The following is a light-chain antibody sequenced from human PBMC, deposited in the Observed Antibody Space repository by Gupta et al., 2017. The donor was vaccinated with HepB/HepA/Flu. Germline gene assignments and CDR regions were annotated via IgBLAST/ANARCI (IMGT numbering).Light chain of an antibody. CDR3: QQRSNWPTT. J-gene: IGKJ5*01. CDR1: QSVSNY. V-gene: IGKV3-11*01. CDR2: DAS. Sequence: EIVLTQSPATLSLSPVERATLSCRASQSVSNYLAWYQQKPGQAPRLLIYDASNRATGIPARFSGSGSGTEFTLTISSLEPEDFAVYYCQQRSNWPTTFGQGTRLEIK.